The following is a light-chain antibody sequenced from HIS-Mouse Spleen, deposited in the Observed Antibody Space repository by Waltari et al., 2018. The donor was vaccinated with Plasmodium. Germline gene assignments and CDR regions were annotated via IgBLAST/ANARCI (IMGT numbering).Light chain of an antibody. Sequence: EIVMTQSPATLSVSPGERATLSGRASQSVSSNLAWYQQKPGQAPRRLIYGASTRATGIPARFSGSGSGTEFTRTISRLQSEDFAVYYCQQYNNWSFTFGPGTKVDIK. CDR2: GAS. CDR1: QSVSSN. CDR3: QQYNNWSFT. J-gene: IGKJ3*01. V-gene: IGKV3-15*01.